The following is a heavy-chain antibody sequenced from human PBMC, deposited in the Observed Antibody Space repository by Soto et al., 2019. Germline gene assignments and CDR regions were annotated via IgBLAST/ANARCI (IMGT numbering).Heavy chain of an antibody. CDR1: GFTVSSDE. J-gene: IGHJ4*02. Sequence: PGGSLRLSCEASGFTVSSDEMNWVRQAPGKGLEWVSYIRSGSSSKYYADSVKGRFTISRDNAKNSLYLQMTSLRVEDTAVYYCARDLGVGEAGFEYWGQGTLVTVSS. CDR3: ARDLGVGEAGFEY. V-gene: IGHV3-48*03. D-gene: IGHD6-13*01. CDR2: IRSGSSSK.